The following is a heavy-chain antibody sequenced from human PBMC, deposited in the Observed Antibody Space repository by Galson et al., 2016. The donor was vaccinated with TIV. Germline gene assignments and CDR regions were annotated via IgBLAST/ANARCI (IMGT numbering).Heavy chain of an antibody. V-gene: IGHV1-2*02. CDR1: GYIFINYY. Sequence: SVKVPCKASGYIFINYYIHWVRQAPGQGLGWLGWFNPDSGATQYAQKFQGRVTMTRDTSISTAYMELRRLISDDTAVYYCARVNWARAFDYWGQGTQVTVSS. CDR2: FNPDSGAT. D-gene: IGHD7-27*01. CDR3: ARVNWARAFDY. J-gene: IGHJ4*02.